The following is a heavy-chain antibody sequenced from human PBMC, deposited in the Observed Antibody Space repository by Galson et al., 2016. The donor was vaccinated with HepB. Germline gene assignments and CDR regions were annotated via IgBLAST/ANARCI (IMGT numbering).Heavy chain of an antibody. CDR1: GGSISSSGYS. V-gene: IGHV4-30-2*01. J-gene: IGHJ3*01. D-gene: IGHD4-17*01. CDR3: ARGAKTYGSAKAFGV. CDR2: IFHSGTT. Sequence: TLSLTCAVSGGSISSSGYSWAWIRQTPGRGLEWIGHIFHSGTTFYSPSLKSRVIISLDMSKTQFSLTLTSVTAADTALYFCARGAKTYGSAKAFGVWGQGTMVSISS.